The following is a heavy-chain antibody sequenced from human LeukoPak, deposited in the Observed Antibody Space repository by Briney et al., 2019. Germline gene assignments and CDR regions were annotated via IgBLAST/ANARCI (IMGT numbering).Heavy chain of an antibody. CDR2: IKQDGSEK. CDR3: AGGTGFIIKD. Sequence: GGSLRLSCAASGFTFSLYWMNWVRRAPGKGLEWVANIKQDGSEKNYVDSVKGRFTISRDNAKNSLYVQMNNLRVEDTAMYYCAGGTGFIIKDWGQGTLVTVSS. V-gene: IGHV3-7*03. D-gene: IGHD3-9*01. J-gene: IGHJ4*02. CDR1: GFTFSLYW.